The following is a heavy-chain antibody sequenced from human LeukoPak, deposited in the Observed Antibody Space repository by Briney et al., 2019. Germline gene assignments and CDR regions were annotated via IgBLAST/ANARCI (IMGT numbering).Heavy chain of an antibody. CDR1: GFTFSNYA. CDR3: AKATEDIVVVVAATPIYFQH. D-gene: IGHD2-15*01. CDR2: ISGSGGST. V-gene: IGHV3-23*01. J-gene: IGHJ1*01. Sequence: GGSLRLSCAASGFTFSNYAMSWVRQAPGKGLEWVSAISGSGGSTYYADSVKGRFTTPRDNSKNTLYLQMNSLRAEDTAVYYCAKATEDIVVVVAATPIYFQHWGQGTLVTVSS.